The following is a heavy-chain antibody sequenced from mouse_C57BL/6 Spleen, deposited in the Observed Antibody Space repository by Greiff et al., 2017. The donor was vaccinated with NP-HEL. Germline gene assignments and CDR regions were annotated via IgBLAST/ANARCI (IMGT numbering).Heavy chain of an antibody. CDR1: GYAFSSYW. CDR2: IYPGDGDT. D-gene: IGHD2-4*01. Sequence: VQLQQSGAELVKPGASVKISCKASGYAFSSYWMNWVKQRPGKGLEWIGQIYPGDGDTNYNGKFKGKATLTADKSSSTAYMQLSSLTSEDSAVDFCYYYDYDGGLYAMDYWGQGTSVTVSS. V-gene: IGHV1-80*01. J-gene: IGHJ4*01. CDR3: YYYDYDGGLYAMDY.